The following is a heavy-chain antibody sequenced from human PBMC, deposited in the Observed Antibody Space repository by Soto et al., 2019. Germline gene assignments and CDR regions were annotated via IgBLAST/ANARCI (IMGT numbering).Heavy chain of an antibody. J-gene: IGHJ6*02. Sequence: QVQLQQWGAGLLKPSETLSLTCAVYGGSFSGYYWSWIRQPPGKGLEWIGEINHSGSTNYNPSLKSRATTSLHPSKNPFSLWLSSVPAATTAVYSRTRLLVVPADNYYSTGMAAGAKGPRSPSP. D-gene: IGHD2-2*01. V-gene: IGHV4-34*01. CDR2: INHSGST. CDR3: TRLLVVPADNYYSTGMAA. CDR1: GGSFSGYY.